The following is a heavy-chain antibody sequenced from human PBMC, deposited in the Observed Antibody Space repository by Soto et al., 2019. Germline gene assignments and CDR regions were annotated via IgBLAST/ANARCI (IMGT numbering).Heavy chain of an antibody. CDR3: ARVSYDDFWSGYYLDY. Sequence: SETLSLTCTVSGGSISSYYWSWIRQPPGKGLEWIGYIYYSGGTNYNPSLKSRVTISVDTSKNQFSLKLSSVTAADTAVYYCARVSYDDFWSGYYLDYWGQGTLVTVSS. V-gene: IGHV4-59*01. D-gene: IGHD3-3*01. CDR1: GGSISSYY. CDR2: IYYSGGT. J-gene: IGHJ4*02.